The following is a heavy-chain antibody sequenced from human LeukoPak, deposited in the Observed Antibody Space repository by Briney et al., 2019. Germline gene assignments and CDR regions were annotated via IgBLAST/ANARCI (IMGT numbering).Heavy chain of an antibody. CDR3: ARTNSGYDKYNWFDP. CDR2: IYHSGST. V-gene: IGHV4-30-2*01. Sequence: SQTLSLTCAVSGGSISSGGYSWSWIRQPPGKGLEWIGYIYHSGSTYYSPSLKSRVTISVDRSKNQFSLKLSSVTAADTAVYYCARTNSGYDKYNWFDPWGQGTLVTVSS. D-gene: IGHD5-12*01. J-gene: IGHJ5*02. CDR1: GGSISSGGYS.